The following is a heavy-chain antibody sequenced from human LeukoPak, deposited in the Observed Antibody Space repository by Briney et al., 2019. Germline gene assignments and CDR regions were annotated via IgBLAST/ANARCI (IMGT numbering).Heavy chain of an antibody. Sequence: GGSLRLSCSASGFIFSSYAMHWVRQAPGKGLEYVSAISSHGGSTYYADSVKGRFTISRDNSKNTLYLQMSSLRAEDTAVYYCVKGSHGPDYDFWSGYHYWGQGTLVTVSS. D-gene: IGHD3-3*01. CDR2: ISSHGGST. CDR1: GFIFSSYA. J-gene: IGHJ4*02. V-gene: IGHV3-64D*06. CDR3: VKGSHGPDYDFWSGYHY.